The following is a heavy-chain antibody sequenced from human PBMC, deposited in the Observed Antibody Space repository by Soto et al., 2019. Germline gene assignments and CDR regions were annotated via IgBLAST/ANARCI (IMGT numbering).Heavy chain of an antibody. Sequence: PSETLSLTCTVSGGSISSYYWSWIRQPPGKGLEWIGYIYYSGSTDYNPSLKSRVTISVDTSKNQFSLKLSSVTAADTAVYYCARSATRDDFDYWGQGTLVTVSS. CDR3: ARSATRDDFDY. D-gene: IGHD1-26*01. CDR2: IYYSGST. V-gene: IGHV4-59*01. J-gene: IGHJ4*02. CDR1: GGSISSYY.